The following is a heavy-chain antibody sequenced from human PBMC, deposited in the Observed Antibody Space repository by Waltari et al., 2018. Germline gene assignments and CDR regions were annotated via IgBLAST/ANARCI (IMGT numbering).Heavy chain of an antibody. CDR2: INHSGST. D-gene: IGHD6-13*01. CDR3: ARGVITGIAAAGADY. V-gene: IGHV4-34*01. CDR1: GGSFSGYY. J-gene: IGHJ4*02. Sequence: QVQLQQWGAGLLKPSETLSLPCAVYGGSFSGYYWSWIRQPPGKGLEGIGEINHSGSTNYNPSLKSRVTIAVDTPKNQFSLKLSSVTAADTAVYYCARGVITGIAAAGADYWGQGTLVTVSS.